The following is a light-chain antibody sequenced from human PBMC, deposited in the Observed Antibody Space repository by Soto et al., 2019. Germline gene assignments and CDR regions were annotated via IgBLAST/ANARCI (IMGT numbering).Light chain of an antibody. J-gene: IGKJ1*01. Sequence: DIHMTHSPSTLSSSLVDRVTITCRASQSISSWLAWYQQKPGKAPKLLIYDASSLESGVPSRFSGNRSGTEFTLTISSLQPDDFATYYCQQYNSYSWTFGQGTKVDIK. CDR3: QQYNSYSWT. V-gene: IGKV1-5*01. CDR1: QSISSW. CDR2: DAS.